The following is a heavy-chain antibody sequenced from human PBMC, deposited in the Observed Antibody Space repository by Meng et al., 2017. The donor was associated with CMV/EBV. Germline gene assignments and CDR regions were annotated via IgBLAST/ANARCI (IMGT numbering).Heavy chain of an antibody. Sequence: LSLTCAASGFTFDDYAMHWVRQAPGKGLEWVSGISWNSGSIGYADSVKGRFTISRDNAKNSLYLQMNSLRAEDTALYYCAFIVVVPAANAFDIWGQGTMVTVSS. V-gene: IGHV3-9*01. CDR2: ISWNSGSI. CDR1: GFTFDDYA. D-gene: IGHD2-2*01. CDR3: AFIVVVPAANAFDI. J-gene: IGHJ3*02.